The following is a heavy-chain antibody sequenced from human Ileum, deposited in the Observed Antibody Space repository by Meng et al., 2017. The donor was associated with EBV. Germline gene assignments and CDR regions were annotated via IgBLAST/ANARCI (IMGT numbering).Heavy chain of an antibody. CDR2: IFHSGHT. J-gene: IGHJ5*02. CDR3: ARGREYTGQLDL. Sequence: QVQLEQRAAGLLKPSETLSLPCDVSGGSFNAYYWTWIRQSPGGGLEWIGEIFHSGHTNYNPSLESRVSMSVATSKKQFSLLLSSVTAADSGLYFCARGREYTGQLDLWGLGTLVTVSS. CDR1: GGSFNAYY. D-gene: IGHD5-18*01. V-gene: IGHV4-34*02.